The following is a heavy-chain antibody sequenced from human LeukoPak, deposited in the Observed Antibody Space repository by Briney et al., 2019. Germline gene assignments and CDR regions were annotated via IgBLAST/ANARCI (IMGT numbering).Heavy chain of an antibody. CDR2: IYYSGST. Sequence: MTSETLSLTCTVSGGSISSYYWSWIRQPPGKELEWIGYIYYSGSTNYNPSLKSRVTISVDTSKNQFSLKLSSVTAADTAVYYCARVTMVRGVIVYFDYWGQGTLVTVSS. J-gene: IGHJ4*02. V-gene: IGHV4-59*01. CDR3: ARVTMVRGVIVYFDY. D-gene: IGHD3-10*01. CDR1: GGSISSYY.